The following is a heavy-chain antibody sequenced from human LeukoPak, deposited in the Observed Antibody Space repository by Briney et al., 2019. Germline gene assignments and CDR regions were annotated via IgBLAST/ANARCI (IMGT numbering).Heavy chain of an antibody. CDR2: IYYSGST. CDR1: GGSISSYY. J-gene: IGHJ4*02. CDR3: ARRATSSSSPFDY. Sequence: PSETLSLTCTVSGGSISSYYWSRIRQPPGKGLEWIGYIYYSGSTNYNPSLKSRVTISVDTSKNQFSLKLSSVTAADTAVYYCARRATSSSSPFDYWGQGTLVTVSS. D-gene: IGHD6-6*01. V-gene: IGHV4-59*08.